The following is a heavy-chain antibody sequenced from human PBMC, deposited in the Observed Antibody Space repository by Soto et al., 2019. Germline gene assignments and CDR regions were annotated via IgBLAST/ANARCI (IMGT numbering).Heavy chain of an antibody. V-gene: IGHV4-31*03. D-gene: IGHD3-22*01. J-gene: IGHJ4*02. CDR1: GGSISSGGYY. CDR3: ARSRDSSGYYYGSRGGYFDY. CDR2: IYYSGST. Sequence: SETLSLTCTVSGGSISSGGYYWSWIRQHPGKGLEWIGYIYYSGSTYYNPSLKSRVTISVDTSKNQFSLKLSSVTAADTAVYYCARSRDSSGYYYGSRGGYFDYWGQGTLVTVSS.